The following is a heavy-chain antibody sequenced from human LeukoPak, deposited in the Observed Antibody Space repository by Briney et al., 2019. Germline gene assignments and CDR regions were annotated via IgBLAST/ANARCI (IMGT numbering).Heavy chain of an antibody. V-gene: IGHV3-9*01. D-gene: IGHD2-2*01. Sequence: PGGSLRLSCAASGFTFDDYAMHWVRQAPGKGLEWVSGISWNSGSIGYADPVKGRFTISRDNAKNSLYLQMNSLRAEDTALYYCAKDGGKDIVVVPAATWGIYYYYYMDVWGKGTTVTVSS. CDR2: ISWNSGSI. CDR3: AKDGGKDIVVVPAATWGIYYYYYMDV. CDR1: GFTFDDYA. J-gene: IGHJ6*03.